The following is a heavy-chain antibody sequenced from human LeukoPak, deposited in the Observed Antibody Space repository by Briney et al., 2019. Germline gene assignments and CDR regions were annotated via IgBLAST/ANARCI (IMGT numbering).Heavy chain of an antibody. V-gene: IGHV4-59*08. CDR2: IYYSGST. J-gene: IGHJ5*02. CDR3: ARRGPDSYFNNWFDP. D-gene: IGHD3-10*01. CDR1: GGSISSYY. Sequence: SETLSLTCTVSGGSISSYYWSWIRQPPGKGLEWIGYIYYSGSTNYNPSLKSRVTISVDTSKNQFSLKLSSVTAADTAVYYCARRGPDSYFNNWFDPWGQGTLVTVSS.